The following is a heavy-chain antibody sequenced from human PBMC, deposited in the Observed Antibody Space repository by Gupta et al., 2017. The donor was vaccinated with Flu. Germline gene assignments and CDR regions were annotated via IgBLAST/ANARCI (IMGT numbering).Heavy chain of an antibody. J-gene: IGHJ4*02. Sequence: QVQLQQWGAGLLKPSETLSLTCAVYGGSFSGYYWSWIRQPPGKGLEWIGEINHSGSTNYNPSLKSRVTISVDTSKNQFSLKLSSVTAADTAVYYCARGLRFLEWLLDGGYYFDYWGQGTLVTVAS. CDR3: ARGLRFLEWLLDGGYYFDY. D-gene: IGHD3-3*01. CDR2: INHSGST. V-gene: IGHV4-34*01. CDR1: GGSFSGYY.